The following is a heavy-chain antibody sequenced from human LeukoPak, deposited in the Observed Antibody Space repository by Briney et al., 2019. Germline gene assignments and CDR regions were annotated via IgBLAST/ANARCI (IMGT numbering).Heavy chain of an antibody. CDR3: ARNFYFDSSGYYHY. CDR1: GYTFTGYY. J-gene: IGHJ4*02. Sequence: ASVKVSCKASGYTFTGYYMHWVRQAPGQGLEWMGWINPNSGGTNYAQKFQGRVTMTRDTSISTAYMELSRLRSDDTAVYYCARNFYFDSSGYYHYWGQGALVTVSS. D-gene: IGHD3-22*01. CDR2: INPNSGGT. V-gene: IGHV1-2*02.